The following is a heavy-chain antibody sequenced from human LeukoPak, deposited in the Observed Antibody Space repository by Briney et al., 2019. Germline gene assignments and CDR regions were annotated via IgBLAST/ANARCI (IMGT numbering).Heavy chain of an antibody. J-gene: IGHJ5*02. CDR3: ARDRSRPLVVPAAAEFERGVSWFDP. Sequence: ASVKVSCKASGGTFSSYAISWVRQAPGQGLEWMGWINPNSGGTNYAQKFQGRVTMTRDTSISIAYMELSRLRSDDTAVYYCARDRSRPLVVPAAAEFERGVSWFDPWGQGTLVTVSS. V-gene: IGHV1-2*02. D-gene: IGHD2-2*01. CDR1: GGTFSSYA. CDR2: INPNSGGT.